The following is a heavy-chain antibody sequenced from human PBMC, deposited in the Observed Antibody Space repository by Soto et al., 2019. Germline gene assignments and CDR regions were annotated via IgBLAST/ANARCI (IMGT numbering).Heavy chain of an antibody. J-gene: IGHJ5*02. CDR1: GFTVSSNY. D-gene: IGHD3-10*01. Sequence: GGSLRLSCAASGFTVSSNYMSWVRQAPGKGLEWVSIIYTGCSTYYADSVKGRFTISRDNSKNTLYLQMNSLRAEDTAVYYCARGTLFPSWFDPWGQGTLVTVSS. V-gene: IGHV3-53*01. CDR2: IYTGCST. CDR3: ARGTLFPSWFDP.